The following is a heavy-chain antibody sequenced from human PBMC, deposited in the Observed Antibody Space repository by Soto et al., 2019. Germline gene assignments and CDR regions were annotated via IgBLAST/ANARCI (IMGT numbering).Heavy chain of an antibody. CDR3: AKGRSWHYYYYYGLDV. V-gene: IGHV3-23*01. CDR2: ISGSGDST. Sequence: GGSLRLSCAASGFTFSTYAMSWVRQAPGKGLEWVSAISGSGDSTYYVDSVKGRFTISRDNSKNTLFLHMNSLRAEDTAVYYCAKGRSWHYYYYYGLDVWGQGTPVTVSS. D-gene: IGHD6-13*01. J-gene: IGHJ6*02. CDR1: GFTFSTYA.